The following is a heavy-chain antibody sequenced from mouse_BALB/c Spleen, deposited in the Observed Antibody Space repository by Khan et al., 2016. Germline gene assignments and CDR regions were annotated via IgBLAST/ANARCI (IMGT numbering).Heavy chain of an antibody. D-gene: IGHD1-1*01. CDR2: IDPANGNT. Sequence: VQLQQSGAELVKPGASVKLSCTASGFNIKDTYMHWVKQRPEQGLEWIGRIDPANGNTKYDPKFQGKATITADTSSNTAYLQRSSLTSEDTAVYYCARGYYGSSHFDYWGQGTTLTVSS. CDR3: ARGYYGSSHFDY. V-gene: IGHV14-3*02. CDR1: GFNIKDTY. J-gene: IGHJ2*01.